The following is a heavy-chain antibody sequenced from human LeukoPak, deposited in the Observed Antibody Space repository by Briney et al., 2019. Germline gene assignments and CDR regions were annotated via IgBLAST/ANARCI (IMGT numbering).Heavy chain of an antibody. D-gene: IGHD4-17*01. CDR2: INHSGST. V-gene: IGHV4-34*01. J-gene: IGHJ4*02. CDR1: GGSFSDHY. CDR3: ATHPYGDYVDY. Sequence: PSETLSLTCAVYGGSFSDHYWSWIRQPPGKGLEWIGKINHSGSTDHNPSLKSRVTISVDMSKNQFSLNLSSVTAADTAVYYCATHPYGDYVDYWGQGTLVTVSS.